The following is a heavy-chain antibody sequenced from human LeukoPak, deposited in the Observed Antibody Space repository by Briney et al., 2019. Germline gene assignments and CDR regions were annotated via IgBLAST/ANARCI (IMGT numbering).Heavy chain of an antibody. CDR1: GFTFSSYG. V-gene: IGHV3-33*01. CDR2: IWYDGSNK. Sequence: GRSLRLSCAASGFTFSSYGMHWVRQAPGKGLEWVAVIWYDGSNKYYADSVKGRFTISRDNSKNTLYLQMNSLRAEDTAVYYCARDPEYQSPKTFDYWGQGTLVTVSS. D-gene: IGHD6-6*01. J-gene: IGHJ4*02. CDR3: ARDPEYQSPKTFDY.